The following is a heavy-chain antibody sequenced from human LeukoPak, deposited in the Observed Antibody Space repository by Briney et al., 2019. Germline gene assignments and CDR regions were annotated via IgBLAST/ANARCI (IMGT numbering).Heavy chain of an antibody. J-gene: IGHJ3*02. V-gene: IGHV4-39*07. D-gene: IGHD6-6*01. CDR3: ARDEADVLSDAFDI. CDR2: IYYSGST. CDR1: GGSISSSSYY. Sequence: PSETLSLTCTVSGGSISSSSYYWGWIRQPPGKGLGWIWSIYYSGSTYYNPSLKSRVTISVDTSKNQCSLKLSSLTAADTAVYYCARDEADVLSDAFDIWGQGTMVTDSS.